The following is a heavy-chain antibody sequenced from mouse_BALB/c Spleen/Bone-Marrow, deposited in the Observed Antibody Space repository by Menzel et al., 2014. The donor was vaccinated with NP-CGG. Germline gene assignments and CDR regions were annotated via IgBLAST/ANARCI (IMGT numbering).Heavy chain of an antibody. Sequence: EVKLVESGPELVKPGASVKVSCKASGYAFTSYNMFWVKQSHGKSLEWIGYIDPYNGGTSYNQKFKGKATLTVDKSSSTAYMHLSSLTSEDSAVYYCARSRDVGYSDYWGQGTTLTVSS. V-gene: IGHV1S135*01. CDR3: ARSRDVGYSDY. J-gene: IGHJ2*01. D-gene: IGHD3-3*01. CDR1: GYAFTSYN. CDR2: IDPYNGGT.